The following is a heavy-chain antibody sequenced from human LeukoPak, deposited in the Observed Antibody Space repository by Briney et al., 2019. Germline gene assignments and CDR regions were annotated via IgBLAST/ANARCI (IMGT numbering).Heavy chain of an antibody. D-gene: IGHD5-18*01. CDR3: ARGPRGYSYAPGNWFGP. J-gene: IGHJ5*02. V-gene: IGHV1-2*02. CDR1: GYTFTGYY. Sequence: GASVKVSCKASGYTFTGYYMHWVRQAPGQGLEWMGWINPNSGGTNYAQKFQGRVTMTRDTSISTAYMELSRLRSDDTAVYYCARGPRGYSYAPGNWFGPWGQGTLVTVSS. CDR2: INPNSGGT.